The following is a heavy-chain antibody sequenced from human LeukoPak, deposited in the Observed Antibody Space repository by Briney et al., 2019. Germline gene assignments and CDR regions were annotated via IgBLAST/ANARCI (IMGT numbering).Heavy chain of an antibody. J-gene: IGHJ5*01. V-gene: IGHV4-61*02. CDR1: GGSISSGSYY. CDR2: IYTSGST. D-gene: IGHD2-8*01. Sequence: SETLSLTCTVSGGSISSGSYYWSWIRQPAGKGLEWIGRIYTSGSTNYNSSLKSRVTISVDTSKNQFSLNLSSVTAADTAMYYCARAVLATKSEHWFDSWGQGTLVTVSS. CDR3: ARAVLATKSEHWFDS.